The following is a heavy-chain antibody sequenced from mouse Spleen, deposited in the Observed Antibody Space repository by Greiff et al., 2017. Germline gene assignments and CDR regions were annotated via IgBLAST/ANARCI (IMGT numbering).Heavy chain of an antibody. CDR2: IDPSDSYT. CDR3: ATTEAMDY. D-gene: IGHD1-1*01. V-gene: IGHV1-50*01. Sequence: QVQLQQPGAELVKPGASVKLSCKASGYTFTSYWMQWVKQRPGQGLEWIGEIDPSDSYTNYNQKFKGKATLTVDTSSSTAYMQLSSLTSEDSAVYYCATTEAMDYWGQGTSVTVSS. J-gene: IGHJ4*01. CDR1: GYTFTSYW.